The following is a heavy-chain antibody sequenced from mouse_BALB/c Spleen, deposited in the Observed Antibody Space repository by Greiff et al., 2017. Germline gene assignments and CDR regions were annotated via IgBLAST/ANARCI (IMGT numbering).Heavy chain of an antibody. V-gene: IGHV14-1*02. Sequence: EVQLQQSGAELVRPGASVKLSCKASGFNINDYYMHWVKQRPEQGLEWIGWIDPENGNTIYDPKFQGKASITADTSSNTAYLQLSSLTSEDTAVYYCARGGLGYAMDYWGQGTSVTVSS. CDR3: ARGGLGYAMDY. CDR1: GFNINDYY. CDR2: IDPENGNT. J-gene: IGHJ4*01. D-gene: IGHD2-4*01.